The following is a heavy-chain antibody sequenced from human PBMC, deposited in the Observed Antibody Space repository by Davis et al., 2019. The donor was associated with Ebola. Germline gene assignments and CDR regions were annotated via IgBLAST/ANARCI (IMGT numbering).Heavy chain of an antibody. V-gene: IGHV1-18*01. CDR1: GYTFTDYG. CDR2: ISVKSGNT. D-gene: IGHD3-22*01. CDR3: ARASTHYYDSSGYYYDY. Sequence: ASVKVSCKPYGYTFTDYGISWVRQAPGQGLEWMGWISVKSGNTNYARKLQGRVTMTTDTSTTTAYMELRGLRFDDTAVYYCARASTHYYDSSGYYYDYWGQGTLVTVSS. J-gene: IGHJ4*02.